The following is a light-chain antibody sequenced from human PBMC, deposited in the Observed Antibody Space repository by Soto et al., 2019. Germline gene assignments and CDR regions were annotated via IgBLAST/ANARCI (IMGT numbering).Light chain of an antibody. V-gene: IGKV3-20*01. CDR3: HQYGSSPLT. CDR1: QSVSSN. J-gene: IGKJ3*01. CDR2: GAS. Sequence: EIVMTQSPATLSVSPGERATLSCRASQSVSSNLAWYQQKPGQAPRLLIYGASNRATGIPDRFSGSGSGTDFTLTISRLEPEDFAVYYCHQYGSSPLTFGPGTMVDI.